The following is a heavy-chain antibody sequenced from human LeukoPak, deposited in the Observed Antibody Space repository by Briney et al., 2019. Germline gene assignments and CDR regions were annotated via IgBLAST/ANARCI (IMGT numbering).Heavy chain of an antibody. CDR2: ISAYNGNT. Sequence: ASVKVSCKASGYTFINYGISWVRQAPGQGLGWMGYISAYNGNTDYAQKLQGRVTMTTDTSTSTAYMELRSLRSDDTAVYYCAREGVVGALDFDYWGQGTLVTVSS. CDR3: AREGVVGALDFDY. J-gene: IGHJ4*02. V-gene: IGHV1-18*01. CDR1: GYTFINYG. D-gene: IGHD1-26*01.